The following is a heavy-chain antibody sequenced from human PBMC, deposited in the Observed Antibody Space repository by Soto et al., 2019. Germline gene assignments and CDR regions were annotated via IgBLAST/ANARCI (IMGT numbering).Heavy chain of an antibody. Sequence: QVQLVESGGGVVQPGRSLRLSCAASGFTFSSYGMHWVRQAPGKGLEWVAVISYDGSNKYYADSVKGGFTISRDNSNNAMQWQMHSLRAEEQAVFYCASRDWGNDILTGFDYWGQGTLVNVSS. CDR3: ASRDWGNDILTGFDY. V-gene: IGHV3-30*03. J-gene: IGHJ4*02. CDR2: ISYDGSNK. D-gene: IGHD3-9*01. CDR1: GFTFSSYG.